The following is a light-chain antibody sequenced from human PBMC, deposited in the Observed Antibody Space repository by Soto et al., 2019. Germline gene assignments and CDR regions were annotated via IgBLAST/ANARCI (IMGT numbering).Light chain of an antibody. V-gene: IGKV3-20*01. CDR2: GAS. CDR3: QQYGSSRIT. Sequence: EIVLTQSPGTLSLSPGEGATLSCRASQSVTSTHLAWYQQKPGQAPRLLIYGASSRATGIPDRFSGSGSGTDFTLTISRLEPEDFAVYYCQQYGSSRITFGQGTRLEIK. CDR1: QSVTSTH. J-gene: IGKJ5*01.